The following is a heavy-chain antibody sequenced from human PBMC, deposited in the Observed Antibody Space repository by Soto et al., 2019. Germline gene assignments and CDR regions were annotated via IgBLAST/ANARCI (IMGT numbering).Heavy chain of an antibody. CDR2: ISGSGGST. CDR1: GFTFSSYA. CDR3: AKRRLVPAAMQAYYFDY. J-gene: IGHJ4*02. V-gene: IGHV3-23*01. Sequence: HPGGSLRLSCAASGFTFSSYAMSRVRQAPGKGLEWVSAISGSGGSTYYADSVKGRFTISRDNSKNTLYLQMNSLRAEDTAVYYCAKRRLVPAAMQAYYFDYWGQGTLVTVSS. D-gene: IGHD2-2*01.